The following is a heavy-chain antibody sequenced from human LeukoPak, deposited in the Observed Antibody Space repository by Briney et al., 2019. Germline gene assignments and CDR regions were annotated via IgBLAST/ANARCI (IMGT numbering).Heavy chain of an antibody. D-gene: IGHD6-13*01. J-gene: IGHJ3*02. V-gene: IGHV3-23*01. CDR3: AKERGSDVSNWYGAYDI. Sequence: PGGSLRLSCAASGFTFANYAMTWVRQAPGRGLEPVSTITGSGDRTYYANSVKGRFTISRDNSRNTLYLQMNSLRADDTAMYYCAKERGSDVSNWYGAYDIWGQGTMVTVSS. CDR2: ITGSGDRT. CDR1: GFTFANYA.